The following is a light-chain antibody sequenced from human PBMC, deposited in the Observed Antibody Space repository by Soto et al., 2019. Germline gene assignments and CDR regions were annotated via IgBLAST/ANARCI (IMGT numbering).Light chain of an antibody. J-gene: IGKJ1*01. CDR3: QQYGSSSSWT. Sequence: EIVLTQSPGTLSLSPGERATLSCRASQSVSSTYLAWYQQKPGQPPRLLIYGASSRATDIPDRFSGSGSGTDFTLTISRLEPEDFAVYYCQQYGSSSSWTFGQGTKVEI. CDR2: GAS. CDR1: QSVSSTY. V-gene: IGKV3-20*01.